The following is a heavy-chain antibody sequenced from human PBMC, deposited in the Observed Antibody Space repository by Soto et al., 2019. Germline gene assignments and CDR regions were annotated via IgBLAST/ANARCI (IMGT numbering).Heavy chain of an antibody. V-gene: IGHV1-18*01. Sequence: QVQLVQSGAEVKKPGASVKVSCKASGYTFTSYGISWVRQAPGQGLEWMGWISAYNGNTNYAQKLQGRVTMTTDTTTSTAYMELRSVRSDETAVYYWAREGNIVLVPAAVLPYYYYYGRDVGGQGTTVTVSS. D-gene: IGHD2-2*01. CDR2: ISAYNGNT. CDR3: AREGNIVLVPAAVLPYYYYYGRDV. CDR1: GYTFTSYG. J-gene: IGHJ6*02.